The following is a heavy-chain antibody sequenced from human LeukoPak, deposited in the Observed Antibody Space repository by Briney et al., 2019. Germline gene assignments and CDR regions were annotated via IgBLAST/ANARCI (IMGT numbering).Heavy chain of an antibody. D-gene: IGHD3-16*01. Sequence: ASVKVSCKWSGYTFTTHYIHWVRLPPAQGLEWVGIINSRGGNTNYAQKFKGRVTMTRDTSTSTVYLELSSLRSEDTAVYYCATDFFNMMSDDGGQGTLVTVSS. CDR2: INSRGGNT. J-gene: IGHJ4*02. CDR1: GYTFTTHY. V-gene: IGHV1-46*01. CDR3: ATDFFNMMSDD.